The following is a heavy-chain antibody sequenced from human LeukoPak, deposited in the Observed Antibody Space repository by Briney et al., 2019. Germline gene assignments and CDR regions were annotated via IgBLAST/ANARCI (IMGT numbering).Heavy chain of an antibody. V-gene: IGHV3-21*01. J-gene: IGHJ6*03. CDR3: ASDFGEWLLVAAGYYYYMDV. CDR1: VFIFSSYS. Sequence: GGSLRLSCAASVFIFSSYSMNWVHQAPGKGLEWVSSITSSSSYIYYADSVKGRFTISRDNAKNSLYLQMNSARAEDTAVYYCASDFGEWLLVAAGYYYYMDVWGKGTTVTVSS. CDR2: ITSSSSYI. D-gene: IGHD2-15*01.